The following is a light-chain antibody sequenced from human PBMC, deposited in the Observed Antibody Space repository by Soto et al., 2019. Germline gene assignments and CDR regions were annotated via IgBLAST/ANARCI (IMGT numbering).Light chain of an antibody. Sequence: DIQMTQSPSTLSASVGDRVTITCRASQSISSWLAWYQQKPGKAPKLLIHDASSLESGVPSRFSGSGSGTEFTLTISSLQPDDFATYYCQQYNSPITFGPGTKVDI. CDR1: QSISSW. V-gene: IGKV1-5*01. CDR2: DAS. J-gene: IGKJ3*01. CDR3: QQYNSPIT.